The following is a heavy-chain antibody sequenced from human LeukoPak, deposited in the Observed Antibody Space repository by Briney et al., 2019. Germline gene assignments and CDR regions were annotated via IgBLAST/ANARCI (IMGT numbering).Heavy chain of an antibody. CDR1: GFTFSNYA. CDR3: ARVHGHNLGTLDY. V-gene: IGHV4-34*01. CDR2: INPGGST. J-gene: IGHJ4*02. Sequence: GSLRLSCAASGFTFSNYAMSWVRQPPGEGLQWIGEINPGGSTNKNPSLQSRLIMSVDTSKNQFSLNLTSVTAADTAVYYCARVHGHNLGTLDYWGQGILVTVTS. D-gene: IGHD5-24*01.